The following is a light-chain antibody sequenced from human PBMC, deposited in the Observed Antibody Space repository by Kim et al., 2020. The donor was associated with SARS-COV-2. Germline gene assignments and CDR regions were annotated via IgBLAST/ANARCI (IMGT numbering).Light chain of an antibody. CDR1: QSVSSN. CDR2: GSS. Sequence: SAEETATLSGRASQSVSSNLAWYQQKPGQAPRLLIYGSSTRATGIPARSSGSGSGTEFTLTISSLQSEDFAVYYCQQYNNWPPLTFGGGTKVDIK. CDR3: QQYNNWPPLT. J-gene: IGKJ4*01. V-gene: IGKV3-15*01.